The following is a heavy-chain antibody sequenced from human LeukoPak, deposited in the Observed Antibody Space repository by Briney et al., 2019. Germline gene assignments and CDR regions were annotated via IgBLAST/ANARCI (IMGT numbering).Heavy chain of an antibody. CDR3: ARDLGDGYNRGGY. Sequence: GRSLRLSCAASGFTVSSNYMSWVRQAPGKGLEWVSVIYSGGSTYYADSVKGRFTISRDNSKNTLYLQMNSLRAEDTAVYYCARDLGDGYNRGGYWGQGTLVTVSS. J-gene: IGHJ4*02. D-gene: IGHD5-24*01. CDR2: IYSGGST. CDR1: GFTVSSNY. V-gene: IGHV3-53*01.